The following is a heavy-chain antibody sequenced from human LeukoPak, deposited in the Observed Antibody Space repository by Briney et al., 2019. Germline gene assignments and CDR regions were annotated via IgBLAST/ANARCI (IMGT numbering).Heavy chain of an antibody. J-gene: IGHJ3*02. Sequence: GGSLRLSCAASGFTSSSYEMNWVRQAPGKGLEWVSYISSSGSTIYYADSVKGRFTISRDNAKNSLYLQMNSLRAEDTAVYYCARDRTMVRGATSGDAFDIWGQGTMVTVFS. D-gene: IGHD3-10*01. V-gene: IGHV3-48*03. CDR3: ARDRTMVRGATSGDAFDI. CDR1: GFTSSSYE. CDR2: ISSSGSTI.